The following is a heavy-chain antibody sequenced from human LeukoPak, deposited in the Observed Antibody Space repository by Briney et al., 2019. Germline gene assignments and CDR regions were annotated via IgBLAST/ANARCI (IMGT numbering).Heavy chain of an antibody. Sequence: SETLSLTCTVSGGSISSRSYYWSWIRQPAGKGLEWIGRIYTSGSTNYNPSLKSRVTISVDTSKNQFSLKLSSVTAADTAVYYCARCTYSNYVSFDYWGQGTLVTVSS. CDR2: IYTSGST. CDR3: ARCTYSNYVSFDY. D-gene: IGHD4-11*01. CDR1: GGSISSRSYY. V-gene: IGHV4-61*02. J-gene: IGHJ4*02.